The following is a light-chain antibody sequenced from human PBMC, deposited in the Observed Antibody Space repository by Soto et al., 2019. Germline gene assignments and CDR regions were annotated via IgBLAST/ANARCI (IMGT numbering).Light chain of an antibody. Sequence: EIVLTQSPATLSLSPGEGATLSCRASQSVSSYLAWYQQKPGQAPRLLIYGASSRATVIPDRFSGSGSGTDFTLTISRLEPEDFAVYYCQQYGSSPSWTFGQGTKVDIK. CDR3: QQYGSSPSWT. CDR2: GAS. CDR1: QSVSSY. J-gene: IGKJ1*01. V-gene: IGKV3-20*01.